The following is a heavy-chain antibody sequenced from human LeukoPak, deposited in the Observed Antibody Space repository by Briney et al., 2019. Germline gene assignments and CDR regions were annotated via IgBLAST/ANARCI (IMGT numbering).Heavy chain of an antibody. CDR2: IYPGDSDT. CDR3: ARQARLSSWCVWFDP. J-gene: IGHJ5*02. Sequence: HGESLKIPCKGSGYSFTSYWIGWVRQMPGKGLEWMGIIYPGDSDTRYSPSFQGQVTISADKSISTAYLQWSSLKASDTAMYYCARQARLSSWCVWFDPWGQGTLVTVSS. D-gene: IGHD6-13*01. V-gene: IGHV5-51*01. CDR1: GYSFTSYW.